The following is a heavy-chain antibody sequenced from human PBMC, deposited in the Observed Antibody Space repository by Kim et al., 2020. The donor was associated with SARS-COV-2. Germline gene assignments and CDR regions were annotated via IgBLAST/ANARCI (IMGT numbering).Heavy chain of an antibody. D-gene: IGHD6-19*01. CDR3: ARVDIIRAVADFFDY. Sequence: SETLSLTCAVYGGSFSGYYWSWIRQPPGKGLEWIGEINHSGSTNYNPSLKSRVTISVDTSKNQFSLKLSSVTAADTAVYYCARVDIIRAVADFFDYWGQGTLVTVSS. J-gene: IGHJ4*02. CDR2: INHSGST. V-gene: IGHV4-34*01. CDR1: GGSFSGYY.